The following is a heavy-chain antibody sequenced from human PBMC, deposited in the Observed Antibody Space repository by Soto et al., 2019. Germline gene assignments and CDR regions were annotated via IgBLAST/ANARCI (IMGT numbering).Heavy chain of an antibody. CDR2: IYYSGST. J-gene: IGHJ6*03. CDR3: ARANFSTYYDFWSGYSNYYYMDV. CDR1: GGSISSYY. D-gene: IGHD3-3*01. Sequence: ASETLSLTCTVSGGSISSYYWSWIRQPPGKGLEWIGYIYYSGSTNYNPSLKSRVTISVDTSKNQFSLKLSSVTAADTAVYYCARANFSTYYDFWSGYSNYYYMDVWGKGTTVTVSS. V-gene: IGHV4-59*01.